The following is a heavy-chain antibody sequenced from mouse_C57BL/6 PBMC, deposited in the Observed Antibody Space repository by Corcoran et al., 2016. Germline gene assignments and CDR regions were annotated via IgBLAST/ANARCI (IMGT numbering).Heavy chain of an antibody. CDR2: INPNNGGT. CDR3: AREAFRDYFDY. J-gene: IGHJ2*01. D-gene: IGHD3-2*02. Sequence: EVQLQQSGPELVKPGASVKISCKASGYTFTDYYMNWVKQSHGKSLEWIGDINPNNGGTSYNQKFKGKATLTVDKSSSTAYMELRSLTSEDSAVYYCAREAFRDYFDYWGQGTTLTVSS. CDR1: GYTFTDYY. V-gene: IGHV1-26*01.